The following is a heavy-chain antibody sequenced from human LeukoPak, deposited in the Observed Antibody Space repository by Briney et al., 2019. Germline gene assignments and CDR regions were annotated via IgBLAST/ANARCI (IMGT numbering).Heavy chain of an antibody. Sequence: ASVKVSCKASGYTFTGYYMHWVRQAPGQVLEWMGWINPNSGGTNYAQKFQGRVTMTRDTSISTAYMELGRLRSDDTAVYYCARTDTTVAPKDYFDYWGQGTLVTVSS. V-gene: IGHV1-2*02. CDR3: ARTDTTVAPKDYFDY. D-gene: IGHD4-23*01. CDR1: GYTFTGYY. J-gene: IGHJ4*02. CDR2: INPNSGGT.